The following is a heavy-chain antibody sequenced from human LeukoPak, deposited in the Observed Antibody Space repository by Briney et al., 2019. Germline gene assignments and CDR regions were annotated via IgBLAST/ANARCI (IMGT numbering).Heavy chain of an antibody. D-gene: IGHD5-12*01. CDR2: INQDGSEK. J-gene: IGHJ4*02. Sequence: PGGSLRLSWAASGFTFSDYWMHWVRQAPEKGLEWVANINQDGSEKYYVDSVKGRFTISRDNAKNSLYLQTNSLRAEDTAVYYCARALGAYASFWGQGTLVTVSS. V-gene: IGHV3-7*03. CDR1: GFTFSDYW. CDR3: ARALGAYASF.